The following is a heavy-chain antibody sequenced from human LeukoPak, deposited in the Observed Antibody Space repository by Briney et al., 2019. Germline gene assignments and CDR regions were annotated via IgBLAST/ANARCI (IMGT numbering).Heavy chain of an antibody. CDR2: IQTDGNPK. V-gene: IGHV3-30*02. D-gene: IGHD3-22*01. CDR1: GFILSSYA. CDR3: ARETSSEIIGGMDV. J-gene: IGHJ6*02. Sequence: GGSLRLSCAASGFILSSYAMHWVRQAPGKGLEWVAFIQTDGNPKYYADSVRGRFTISRDNFKKTCYLQMDSLRVEDTAVYYCARETSSEIIGGMDVRGQGTTVTVTS.